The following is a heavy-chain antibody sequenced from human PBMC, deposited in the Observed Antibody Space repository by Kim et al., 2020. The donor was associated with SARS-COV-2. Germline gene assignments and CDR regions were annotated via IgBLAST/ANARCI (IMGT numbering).Heavy chain of an antibody. V-gene: IGHV1-69*13. CDR1: GGTFSSYA. CDR2: IIPIFGTA. J-gene: IGHJ6*02. CDR3: ARGGWYQLLGGYYYYGMDV. Sequence: SVKVSCKASGGTFSSYAISWVRQAPGQGLEWMGGIIPIFGTANYAQKFQGRVTITADESTSTAYMELSSLRSEDTAVYYCARGGWYQLLGGYYYYGMDVWGQGTTVTVSS. D-gene: IGHD2-2*01.